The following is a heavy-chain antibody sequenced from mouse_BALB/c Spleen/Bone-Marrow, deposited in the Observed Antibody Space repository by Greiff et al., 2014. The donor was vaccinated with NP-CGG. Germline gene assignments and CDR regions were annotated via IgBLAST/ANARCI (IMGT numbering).Heavy chain of an antibody. V-gene: IGHV1-9*01. CDR3: ARWVPYWEFAY. D-gene: IGHD4-1*01. Sequence: QVQLQQSGAELMKPGASVKISCKAPGYTFSSYWIEWVKQRPGHGLEWIGEILPGSGSTNYNEKFKGKATFTADTSSNTAYMQLSSLTSEDSAVYYCARWVPYWEFAYWGQGTLVTVSA. CDR2: ILPGSGST. CDR1: GYTFSSYW. J-gene: IGHJ3*01.